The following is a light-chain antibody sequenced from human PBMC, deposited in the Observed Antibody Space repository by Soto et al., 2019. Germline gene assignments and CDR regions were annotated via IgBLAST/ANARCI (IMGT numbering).Light chain of an antibody. CDR2: LND. CDR3: AAWDDSLNAL. Sequence: QSVLTQPPSLSATPGQRVNISCSGSFSNIGDNAVNWYQQLPGAAPKLLIYLNDQRPSGVPDRFSGSKSGTSAFLAISGLQSEDEADYHCAAWDDSLNALFGTGTKV. CDR1: FSNIGDNA. V-gene: IGLV1-44*01. J-gene: IGLJ1*01.